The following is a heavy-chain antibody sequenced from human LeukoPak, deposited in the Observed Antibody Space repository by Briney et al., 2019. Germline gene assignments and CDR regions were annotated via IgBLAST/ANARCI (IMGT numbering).Heavy chain of an antibody. CDR1: GFTLTTHC. Sequence: RRSLRLSCVPSGFTLTTHCTHWVRPAPGKGREGVAVLTSDGSNRNNAGSVKGRFTISRDSSSSTLYLQMNNRGAEDTAVYYCAGEHDSVGYDLWGLGTLVTVSS. CDR2: LTSDGSNR. D-gene: IGHD3-22*01. J-gene: IGHJ4*02. CDR3: AGEHDSVGYDL. V-gene: IGHV3-30*03.